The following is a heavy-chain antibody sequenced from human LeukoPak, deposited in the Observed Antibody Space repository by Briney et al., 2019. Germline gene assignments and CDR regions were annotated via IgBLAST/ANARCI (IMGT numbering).Heavy chain of an antibody. Sequence: PGGSLRLSCAASGFTLSSYWMSWVRQAPGKGLEWVANIKQDGSEKYYVDSVKGRFTISRDNAKNSLYLQMNSLRAEDTAVYYCARDHYYYGSGSYPYYYYGMDVWGQGTTVTVSS. J-gene: IGHJ6*02. V-gene: IGHV3-7*01. D-gene: IGHD3-10*01. CDR3: ARDHYYYGSGSYPYYYYGMDV. CDR2: IKQDGSEK. CDR1: GFTLSSYW.